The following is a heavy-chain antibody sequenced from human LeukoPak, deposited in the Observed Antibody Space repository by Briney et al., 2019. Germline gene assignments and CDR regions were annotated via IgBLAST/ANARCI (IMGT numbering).Heavy chain of an antibody. D-gene: IGHD3-16*01. J-gene: IGHJ4*02. V-gene: IGHV1-46*01. CDR3: ARAGTDYGDYLGY. CDR2: INPSGGST. Sequence: ASVKVSCKTSGYTFTSYYIHWGRQAPGQGLEWMGIINPSGGSTSYAQKFQGRVTMTRETSTSTVYMELSSLRSEDTAVYYCARAGTDYGDYLGYWGQGTLVTVSS. CDR1: GYTFTSYY.